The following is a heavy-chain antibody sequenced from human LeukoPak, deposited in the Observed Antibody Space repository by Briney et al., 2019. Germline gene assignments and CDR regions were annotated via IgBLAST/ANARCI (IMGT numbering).Heavy chain of an antibody. J-gene: IGHJ5*02. Sequence: PSETLSLTCTVSGGSISSYYWSWIRQPPGEGLEWIGYIYYSGSTNYNPSLKSRVTISVDTSKNQISLKLSFVTAADTAVYYCARLNPPVQNWFDPWGQGTLVTVSS. CDR1: GGSISSYY. CDR3: ARLNPPVQNWFDP. D-gene: IGHD1-1*01. V-gene: IGHV4-59*08. CDR2: IYYSGST.